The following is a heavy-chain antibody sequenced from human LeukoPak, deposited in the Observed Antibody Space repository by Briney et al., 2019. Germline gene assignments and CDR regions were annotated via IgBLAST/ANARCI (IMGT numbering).Heavy chain of an antibody. J-gene: IGHJ6*02. CDR1: GFTFSSSG. CDR3: ARDAGRMDV. V-gene: IGHV3-21*06. Sequence: KSGGSLRLSCAASGFTFSSSGMNWVRQAPGKGLEWVSFISSGSSYIYYADSVKGRFTISRDNAKNSLYLQMNRLRAEDTAVYYCARDAGRMDVWGQGTTVTVSS. D-gene: IGHD1-14*01. CDR2: ISSGSSYI.